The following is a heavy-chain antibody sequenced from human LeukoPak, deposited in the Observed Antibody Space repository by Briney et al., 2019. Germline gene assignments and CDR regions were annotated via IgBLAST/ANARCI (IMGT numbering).Heavy chain of an antibody. V-gene: IGHV3-23*01. D-gene: IGHD3-10*01. CDR1: GFTFSNYA. J-gene: IGHJ4*02. Sequence: GGSLRLSCAASGFTFSNYAMSWVRQAPGKGLEWVSAISGSGYSTYYADSVKGRFTISRDNSKNTLYLQMNSLRAEDTAVYYCAKDQELLWFGELSSVLDYWGQGTLVTVSS. CDR2: ISGSGYST. CDR3: AKDQELLWFGELSSVLDY.